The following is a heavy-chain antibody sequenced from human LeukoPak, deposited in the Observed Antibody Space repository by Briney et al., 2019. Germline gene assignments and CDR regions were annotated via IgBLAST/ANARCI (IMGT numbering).Heavy chain of an antibody. CDR2: INYSGST. Sequence: SETLSLTCAVYGGSFSGYYWSWVRQPPGKGLEWIGEINYSGSTNYNPSLKSRVTISVDTSKNQFSLKLSSVTAADTAVYYCARGRPMIVVVITSHYFDYWGQGTLVTVSS. D-gene: IGHD3-22*01. CDR1: GGSFSGYY. CDR3: ARGRPMIVVVITSHYFDY. J-gene: IGHJ4*02. V-gene: IGHV4-34*01.